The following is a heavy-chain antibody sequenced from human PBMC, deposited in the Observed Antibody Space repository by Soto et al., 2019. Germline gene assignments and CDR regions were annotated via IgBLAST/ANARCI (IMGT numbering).Heavy chain of an antibody. D-gene: IGHD3-10*01. CDR3: ARDVVRLGNPMVRILGYYYGMDV. J-gene: IGHJ6*02. CDR2: ISAYNGNT. V-gene: IGHV1-18*01. CDR1: GYTFTSYG. Sequence: ASVKVSCKASGYTFTSYGISWVRQAPGQGLEWMGWISAYNGNTNYAQKLQGRVTMTTDTSTSTAYMELRSLRSDDTAVYYCARDVVRLGNPMVRILGYYYGMDVWGQGTTVTVSS.